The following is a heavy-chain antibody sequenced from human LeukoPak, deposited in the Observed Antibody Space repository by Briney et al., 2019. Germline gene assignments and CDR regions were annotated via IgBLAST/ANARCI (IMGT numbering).Heavy chain of an antibody. CDR2: SDSDGST. CDR3: AKDDNIPGDY. Sequence: GGSLRLSCAASGFTFSNSAMSWVRQAPGKGLEWVSISDSDGSTYYADSVKGRFTISRDNSKNTLYLQMNSLRAEDTAVYYCAKDDNIPGDYWGQGTLVTVSS. V-gene: IGHV3-23*01. D-gene: IGHD1-14*01. CDR1: GFTFSNSA. J-gene: IGHJ4*02.